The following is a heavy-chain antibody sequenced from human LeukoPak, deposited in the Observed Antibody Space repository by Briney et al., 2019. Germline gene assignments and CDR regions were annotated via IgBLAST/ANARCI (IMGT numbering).Heavy chain of an antibody. CDR3: ARGAVRGGTNFDY. D-gene: IGHD3-10*01. V-gene: IGHV6-1*01. J-gene: IGHJ4*02. CDR1: GDSVSGSPAV. Sequence: SQTLSLTCAISGDSVSGSPAVWSWIRQSPSRGLEWLGRAYYRSKWYIDYAVSVKGRITITPDTSKNQFSLQLNSVTPEDAAVYYCARGAVRGGTNFDYWGQGTLVTVSS. CDR2: AYYRSKWYI.